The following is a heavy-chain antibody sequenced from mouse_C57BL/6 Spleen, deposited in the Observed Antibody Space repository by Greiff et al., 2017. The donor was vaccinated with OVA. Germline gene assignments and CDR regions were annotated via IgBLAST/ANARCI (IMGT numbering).Heavy chain of an antibody. CDR2: IDPSDSET. V-gene: IGHV1-52*01. Sequence: QVQLQQPGAELVRPGSSVTPSFNSSVYTFTSYWMHWVKQRPIQGLEWIGNIDPSDSETHYNQKFKDKATLTVDKSSSTAYMQLSSLTSEDSAVYYCARGYYGSSDGAYWGQGTLVTVSA. J-gene: IGHJ3*01. CDR1: VYTFTSYW. D-gene: IGHD1-1*01. CDR3: ARGYYGSSDGAY.